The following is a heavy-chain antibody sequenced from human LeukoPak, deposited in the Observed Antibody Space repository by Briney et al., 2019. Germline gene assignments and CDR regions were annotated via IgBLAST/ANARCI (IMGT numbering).Heavy chain of an antibody. CDR1: GGSISHYY. CDR3: ARGGYEARSYYFDY. J-gene: IGHJ4*02. D-gene: IGHD5-12*01. Sequence: SETLSLTCTVSGGSISHYYWSWIRQPPGKGLEWIAYIYYSGSSYYNPSLKSRVTTSVDTSKNQFSLKLSSVTAADTAVYYCARGGYEARSYYFDYWGQGILVTVSS. V-gene: IGHV4-59*01. CDR2: IYYSGSS.